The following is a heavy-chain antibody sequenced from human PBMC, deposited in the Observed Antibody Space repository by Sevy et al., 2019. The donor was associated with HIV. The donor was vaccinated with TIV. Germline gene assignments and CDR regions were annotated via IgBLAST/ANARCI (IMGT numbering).Heavy chain of an antibody. V-gene: IGHV4-59*01. CDR1: GGSISSYY. CDR3: ARGGWEDFDY. J-gene: IGHJ4*02. D-gene: IGHD6-19*01. Sequence: SESLSLTCTVSGGSISSYYWSWIRQPPGKGLEWIGYIYYRGSTNYNPSLKSRVTISVDTSKNQCSLKLNSVTAEDTAVYFCARGGWEDFDYWGQGTQVTVSS. CDR2: IYYRGST.